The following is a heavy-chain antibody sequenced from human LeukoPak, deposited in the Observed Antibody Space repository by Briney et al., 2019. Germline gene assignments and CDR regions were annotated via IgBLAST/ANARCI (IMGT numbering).Heavy chain of an antibody. J-gene: IGHJ4*02. CDR2: IIPIFGTA. V-gene: IGHV1-69*05. D-gene: IGHD2-15*01. Sequence: SVKVSYKASGGTFSSYAISWVRRASGQGLEWMGGIIPIFGTANYAQKFQGRVTITTDESTSTAYMELSSLRSEDTAVYYCSSIIGYCSGGCCLTGYWGEGTLVTVSS. CDR3: SSIIGYCSGGCCLTGY. CDR1: GGTFSSYA.